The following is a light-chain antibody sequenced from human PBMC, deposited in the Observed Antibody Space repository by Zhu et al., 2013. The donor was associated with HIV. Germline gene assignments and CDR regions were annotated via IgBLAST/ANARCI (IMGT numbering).Light chain of an antibody. CDR2: LTS. CDR1: QSVHNNY. V-gene: IGKV3-20*01. Sequence: IVLTQSPGTLSLSPGQRATLSCRASQSVHNNYVAWYQQKPGQPPKLLIYLTSSRTNGIPDRFSGSGSGTEFTLTISRLEPEDFAVYFCQQYATSSLTFGGGTKVEI. J-gene: IGKJ4*01. CDR3: QQYATSSLT.